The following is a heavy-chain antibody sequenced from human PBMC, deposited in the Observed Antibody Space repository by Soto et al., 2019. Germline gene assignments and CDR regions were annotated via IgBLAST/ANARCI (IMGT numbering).Heavy chain of an antibody. V-gene: IGHV3-66*01. CDR2: IYSGGTT. Sequence: LRLSCAASGFTVSSNYMSWVRQAPGKGLEWVSVIYSGGTTSYADSVKGRFTISRDNSKNTLYLQMNSLRVEDTAVYYCAQSWYGTEYFQHWGQGTLVTVS. J-gene: IGHJ1*01. CDR1: GFTVSSNY. CDR3: AQSWYGTEYFQH. D-gene: IGHD6-13*01.